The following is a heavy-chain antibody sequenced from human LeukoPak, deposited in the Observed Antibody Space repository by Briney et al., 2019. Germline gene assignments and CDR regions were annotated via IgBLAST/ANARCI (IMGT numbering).Heavy chain of an antibody. Sequence: SETLSLTCTVSGGSITSGSYYWSWIRQPAGKGLEWIGRIYSSGSTNYNPSLKSRITISVDTSKNQFSLQLTSVTAADTAVYYCARSYSSSNSMFDPWGQGTLVTVSS. CDR2: IYSSGST. CDR1: GGSITSGSYY. D-gene: IGHD6-13*01. CDR3: ARSYSSSNSMFDP. J-gene: IGHJ5*02. V-gene: IGHV4-61*02.